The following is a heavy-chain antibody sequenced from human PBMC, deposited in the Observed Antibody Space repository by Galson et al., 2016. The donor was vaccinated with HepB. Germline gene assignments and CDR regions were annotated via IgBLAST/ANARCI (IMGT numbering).Heavy chain of an antibody. D-gene: IGHD4-17*01. V-gene: IGHV1-46*03. CDR3: ARDRTVTPLLHY. J-gene: IGHJ4*02. CDR1: GYIFSNYH. Sequence: SVKVSCKASGYIFSNYHLHWVRQAPGQGLEWMGAINPIDITTNYAQKFQGRVTMTGDTATSTVYMELSRLRSDDTAVYYCARDRTVTPLLHYWGRGTLVPVSS. CDR2: INPIDITT.